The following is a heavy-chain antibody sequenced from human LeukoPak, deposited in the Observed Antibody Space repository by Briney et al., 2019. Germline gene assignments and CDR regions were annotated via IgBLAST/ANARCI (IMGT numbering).Heavy chain of an antibody. J-gene: IGHJ4*02. CDR2: IIPILGIA. CDR3: ARVQLPYQELGY. V-gene: IGHV1-69*02. D-gene: IGHD2-2*02. Sequence: SVKVSCKASGGTFSSYTISWVRQAPGQGLEWMGRIIPILGIANYAQKFQGRVTITADKSTSTAYMELSSLRSEDTAVYYCARVQLPYQELGYWGQGTLVTVSS. CDR1: GGTFSSYT.